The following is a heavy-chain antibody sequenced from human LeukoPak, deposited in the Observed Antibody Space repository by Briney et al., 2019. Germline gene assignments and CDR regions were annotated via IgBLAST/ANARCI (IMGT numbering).Heavy chain of an antibody. D-gene: IGHD3-16*02. CDR1: GFTFSSYG. J-gene: IGHJ3*02. CDR2: ICYDGSNK. CDR3: ARDGVENYDYVWGSYRRDAFDI. V-gene: IGHV3-33*01. Sequence: PGGSLRLSCAASGFTFSSYGMHWVRQAPGKGLEWVAVICYDGSNKYYADSVKGRFTISRDNSKNTLYLQMNSLRAEDTAVYYCARDGVENYDYVWGSYRRDAFDIWGQGTMVTVSS.